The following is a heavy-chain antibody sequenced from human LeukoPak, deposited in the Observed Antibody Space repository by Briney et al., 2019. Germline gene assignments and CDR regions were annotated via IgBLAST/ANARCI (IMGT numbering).Heavy chain of an antibody. D-gene: IGHD4-11*01. CDR1: GGSISSYY. V-gene: IGHV4-59*01. Sequence: SETLSLTCTVSGGSISSYYWSWIRQPPGKGLEWIGYIYYSGSTNYNPSLKSRDTISVDTSKNQFSLKLSSVTAADTAVYYCARVSSNLEHFQHWGQGTLVTVSS. CDR2: IYYSGST. J-gene: IGHJ1*01. CDR3: ARVSSNLEHFQH.